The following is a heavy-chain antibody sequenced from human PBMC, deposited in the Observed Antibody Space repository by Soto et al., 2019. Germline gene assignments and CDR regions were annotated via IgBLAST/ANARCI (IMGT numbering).Heavy chain of an antibody. J-gene: IGHJ6*02. D-gene: IGHD3-22*01. CDR3: ARALLSHSYDSGGYDSYFHAMDV. Sequence: SVMVSCKASGGTFSSLDINWVRQAPGQGLEWMGGIIPISETTNYAQIFQGRVSIVADKSTSTAYMELSRLRSEHTAVYYCARALLSHSYDSGGYDSYFHAMDVWGQGTPVTVSS. CDR1: GGTFSSLD. V-gene: IGHV1-69*06. CDR2: IIPISETT.